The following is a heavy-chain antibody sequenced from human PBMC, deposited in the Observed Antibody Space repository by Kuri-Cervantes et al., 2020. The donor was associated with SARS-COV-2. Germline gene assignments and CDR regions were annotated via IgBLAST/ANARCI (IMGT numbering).Heavy chain of an antibody. CDR3: VRDGDHWNFDY. V-gene: IGHV3-74*01. Sequence: GSSLRLSCAASGFTFSGHWIHWVRQAPGEGLGWVSRINPDGSSTNNADSVKGRFTLSRDNAKNMLFLQMNSLRAEDTAVYYCVRDGDHWNFDYWGQGTLVTVPQ. D-gene: IGHD1-1*01. CDR2: INPDGSST. CDR1: GFTFSGHW. J-gene: IGHJ4*02.